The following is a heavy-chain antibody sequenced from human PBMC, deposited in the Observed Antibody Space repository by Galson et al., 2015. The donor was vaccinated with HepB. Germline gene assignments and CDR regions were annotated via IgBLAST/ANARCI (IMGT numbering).Heavy chain of an antibody. J-gene: IGHJ5*02. CDR3: TGSSSSCFPRRFGCWFDP. D-gene: IGHD2-2*01. Sequence: SLRLSCAASGFTFSSYAMSWVRQAPGKGLEWVSAISGSGGSTYYADSVKGRFTISRDNSKNTLYLQINSPRAEDTAVYYCTGSSSSCFPRRFGCWFDPWGQGTLVPVSS. CDR1: GFTFSSYA. CDR2: ISGSGGST. V-gene: IGHV3-23*01.